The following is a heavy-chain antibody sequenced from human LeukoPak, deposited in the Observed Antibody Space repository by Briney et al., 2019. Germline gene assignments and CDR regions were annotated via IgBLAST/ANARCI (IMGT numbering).Heavy chain of an antibody. D-gene: IGHD2-2*03. J-gene: IGHJ4*02. CDR2: IIPIFGTA. V-gene: IGHV1-69*01. CDR1: GGTFSSYA. CDR3: AREDGHCSSTSCLYYFDY. Sequence: ASVTVSCKASGGTFSSYAISWVRQAPGQGLEWIGGIIPIFGTANYAQKFQGRVTITADESTSTAYMELSSLRSEDTAVYYCAREDGHCSSTSCLYYFDYWGQGTLVTVSS.